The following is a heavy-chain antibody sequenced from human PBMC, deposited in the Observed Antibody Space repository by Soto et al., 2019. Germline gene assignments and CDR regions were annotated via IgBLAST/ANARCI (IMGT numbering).Heavy chain of an antibody. CDR2: INPDGTST. J-gene: IGHJ6*02. D-gene: IGHD6-19*01. V-gene: IGHV3-74*01. Sequence: EVQLAESGGGLVQPGGSLRLSCAASGFTFSPYWMHCVRQAPAKGLVWVSRINPDGTSTDYADSVKGRFTISRDNAKNTLNPQMNSLRAEDTAVYYCGRGGSDSPRGMDVWGQGTTVTVSS. CDR3: GRGGSDSPRGMDV. CDR1: GFTFSPYW.